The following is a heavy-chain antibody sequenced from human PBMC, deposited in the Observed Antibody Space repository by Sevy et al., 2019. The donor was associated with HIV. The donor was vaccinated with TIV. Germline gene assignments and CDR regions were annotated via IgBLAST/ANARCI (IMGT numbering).Heavy chain of an antibody. J-gene: IGHJ4*02. Sequence: EGSLRLSCAASGFTFSSYAMHWVHQAPGKVLEWVAVIAYDGSNKYYADSVKGRFTISRDNSKNTLYLQMNSLRAEDTAVYYCARPIAVAGTESAGGDYWGQGTLVTVSS. CDR3: ARPIAVAGTESAGGDY. CDR1: GFTFSSYA. V-gene: IGHV3-30-3*01. D-gene: IGHD6-19*01. CDR2: IAYDGSNK.